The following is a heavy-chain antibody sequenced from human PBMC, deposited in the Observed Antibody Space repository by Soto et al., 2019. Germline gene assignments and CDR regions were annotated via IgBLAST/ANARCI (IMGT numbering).Heavy chain of an antibody. CDR1: GYTLTEFS. CDR3: ATLQVGATGYYFDY. CDR2: FDPEDGET. Sequence: ASVKVSCKVSGYTLTEFSMHWVRQAPGKGLEWMGGFDPEDGETIYAQKFQGRVTMTEDTSTDTAYMELSSLRSEDTAVYYCATLQVGATGYYFDYWGQGTLVTVSS. V-gene: IGHV1-24*01. J-gene: IGHJ4*02. D-gene: IGHD1-26*01.